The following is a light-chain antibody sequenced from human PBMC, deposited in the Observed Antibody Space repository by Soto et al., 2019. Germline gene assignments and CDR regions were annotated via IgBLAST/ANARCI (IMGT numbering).Light chain of an antibody. J-gene: IGLJ1*01. CDR2: GNK. Sequence: QSVLTQPPSVSGAPGQMVTISCSGSNSNIGAGYDVHWYQQLPGAAPTLLIYGNKNRPSGVPDRFSGSRSGTSASLAITGLQSDDEADCYCQAYDSRSASKVFGSGTKLTVL. CDR3: QAYDSRSASKV. V-gene: IGLV1-40*01. CDR1: NSNIGAGYD.